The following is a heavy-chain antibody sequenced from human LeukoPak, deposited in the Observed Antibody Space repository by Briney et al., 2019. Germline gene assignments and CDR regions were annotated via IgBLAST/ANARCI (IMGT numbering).Heavy chain of an antibody. D-gene: IGHD1-1*01. Sequence: SETLSLTCTVSGGSISNYYWSWIRQPPGKGLEWIGEINHSGSTNYNPSLKSRVSISVDTSKNQSSLKLSSVTAADTAVYYCARDRGYDYWGQGTLVTVSS. CDR2: INHSGST. J-gene: IGHJ4*02. CDR3: ARDRGYDY. V-gene: IGHV4-34*01. CDR1: GGSISNYY.